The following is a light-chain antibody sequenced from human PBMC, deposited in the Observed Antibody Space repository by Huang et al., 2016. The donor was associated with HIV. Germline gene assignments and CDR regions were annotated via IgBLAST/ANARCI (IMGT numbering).Light chain of an antibody. CDR1: HSLLHSDGNTY. V-gene: IGKV2-30*02. CDR2: KVS. J-gene: IGKJ1*01. CDR3: MQGTHWPQT. Sequence: DVVLTQPPLSLPVTLGQPASLSCTSSHSLLHSDGNTYFNWFLQRPGQSPRRLIYKVSNRDFGVPARFSGSGSGADFTLTISRVEADDIGVYYCMQGTHWPQTFGQGTKVEVK.